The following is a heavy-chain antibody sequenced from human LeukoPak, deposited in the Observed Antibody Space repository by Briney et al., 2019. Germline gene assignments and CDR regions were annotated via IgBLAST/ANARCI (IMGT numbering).Heavy chain of an antibody. D-gene: IGHD6-6*01. J-gene: IGHJ4*02. CDR3: ARESVKYSTSWGY. V-gene: IGHV3-11*01. CDR1: GFTFSDYY. Sequence: GGSLRLSCAASGFTFSDYYMTWIRQAPGKGLEWVSYISSSSSALYYADSVRGRFTISRDNAKTSLYLQMNSLRVEDTAVYYCARESVKYSTSWGYWGQGTLVTVSS. CDR2: ISSSSSAL.